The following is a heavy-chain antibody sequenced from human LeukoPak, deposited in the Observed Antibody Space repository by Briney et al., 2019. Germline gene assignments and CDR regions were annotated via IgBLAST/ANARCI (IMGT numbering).Heavy chain of an antibody. CDR2: VYSGGGT. CDR1: GFTVSSNY. V-gene: IGHV3-66*01. J-gene: IGHJ4*02. Sequence: GGSLRLSCAASGFTVSSNYMSWVRQAPGKGLEWVSVVYSGGGTSYADFVKGRFTISRDNSKNTLYLQMNSLRAEDTAVYYCAKEYGYDSGNYFHYWGQGTLVTVSS. CDR3: AKEYGYDSGNYFHY. D-gene: IGHD3-10*01.